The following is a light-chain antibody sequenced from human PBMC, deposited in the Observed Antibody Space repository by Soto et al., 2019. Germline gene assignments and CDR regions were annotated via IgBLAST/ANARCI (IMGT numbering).Light chain of an antibody. J-gene: IGKJ2*01. V-gene: IGKV3-15*01. CDR3: QQYNNWPYT. Sequence: EIVMTQSPATLSVSPGERAALFCRASQSVSSNFAWYQQKPGQAPRLLIYGASTRATGIPARFSGSGSGTDFTLTISSLQSEDFAVYYCQQYNNWPYTFGQGTKLEIK. CDR1: QSVSSN. CDR2: GAS.